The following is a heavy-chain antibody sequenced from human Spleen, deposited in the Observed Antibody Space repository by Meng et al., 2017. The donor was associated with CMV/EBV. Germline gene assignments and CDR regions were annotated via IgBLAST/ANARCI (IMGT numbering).Heavy chain of an antibody. J-gene: IGHJ4*02. CDR3: ARVGIAAADGPRD. CDR2: IYYSGST. Sequence: QVQLQESGPGLVKPSXXLSLTCTVSGGSISSGDYYWSWIRQPPGKGLEWIGYIYYSGSTYYNPSLKSRVTISVDTSKNQFSLKLSSVTAADTAVYYCARVGIAAADGPRDWGQGPLVTVSS. CDR1: GGSISSGDYY. D-gene: IGHD6-13*01. V-gene: IGHV4-30-4*01.